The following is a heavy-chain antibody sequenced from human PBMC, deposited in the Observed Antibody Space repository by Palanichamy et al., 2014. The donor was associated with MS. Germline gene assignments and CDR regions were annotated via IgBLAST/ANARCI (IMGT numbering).Heavy chain of an antibody. CDR2: ISASNGNT. D-gene: IGHD1-26*01. V-gene: IGHV1-18*01. J-gene: IGHJ4*02. Sequence: QVQLVQSGAEVKKPGASVKVSCKASGYTFTNPGITWVRQAPGQGLEWMGWISASNGNTNYGQKFQGRVTMTTDTSTGTAYMELRSLRSDDTAVYFCAREGVVGPTTMIAGFEYWGQGTLVTVSS. CDR1: GYTFTNPG. CDR3: AREGVVGPTTMIAGFEY.